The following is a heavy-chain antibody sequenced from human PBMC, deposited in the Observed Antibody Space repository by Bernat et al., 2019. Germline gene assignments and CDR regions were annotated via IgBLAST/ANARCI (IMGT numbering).Heavy chain of an antibody. CDR3: AKSRSGSYGAGAFDI. J-gene: IGHJ3*02. V-gene: IGHV3-9*01. CDR1: GFTFDDYA. Sequence: EVQLVESGGGLVQPGRSLRLSCAASGFTFDDYAMHWVRQAPGKGLEWVSGISWNSGIIGYADYVKGRFTISRDNAKNSLYLQMNSLRAEDTALYYCAKSRSGSYGAGAFDIWGQGTMVTVSS. D-gene: IGHD3-10*01. CDR2: ISWNSGII.